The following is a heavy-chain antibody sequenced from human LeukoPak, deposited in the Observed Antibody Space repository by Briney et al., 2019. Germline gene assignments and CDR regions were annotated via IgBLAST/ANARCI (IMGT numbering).Heavy chain of an antibody. CDR1: GFTFSRSV. Sequence: GGSLRLSCAASGFTFSRSVMTWVRQAPGKGMEWVSSISDSGSSTYYADSVKGRFTISRDNSKNTLYLQMSSLRADDTAVYYCLTWPFDYWGQGTLATVSS. CDR2: ISDSGSST. CDR3: LTWPFDY. V-gene: IGHV3-23*01. D-gene: IGHD5-24*01. J-gene: IGHJ4*02.